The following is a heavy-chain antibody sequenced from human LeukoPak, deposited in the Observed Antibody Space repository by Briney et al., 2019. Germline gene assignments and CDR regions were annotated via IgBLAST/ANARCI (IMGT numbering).Heavy chain of an antibody. CDR1: GYSFTSYD. CDR2: MNPNSGNT. V-gene: IGHV1-8*01. J-gene: IGHJ4*02. Sequence: ASVKVSCTASGYSFTSYDINWVRQATGQGLEWMGWMNPNSGNTGYAQKFQGRVTMTRYTSISTAYMELSSLRSEDTAVYYCARQYGGDLDYWGQGTLVTVSS. D-gene: IGHD4-23*01. CDR3: ARQYGGDLDY.